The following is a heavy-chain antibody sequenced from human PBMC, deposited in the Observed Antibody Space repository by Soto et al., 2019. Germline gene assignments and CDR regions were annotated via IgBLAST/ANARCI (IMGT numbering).Heavy chain of an antibody. J-gene: IGHJ6*02. CDR2: INPINGKA. V-gene: IGHV1-69*16. D-gene: IGHD4-17*01. CDR3: ARDRNLRGATVVTPMGESYYYYGMDV. CDR1: GYTFTTYT. Sequence: ASVKVSCKASGYTFTTYTIQWVRQAPGQRLEWMGWINPINGKANYAQKFQGRVTITTDESTSTAYMELSSLRSEDTAVYYCARDRNLRGATVVTPMGESYYYYGMDVWGQGTTVTVSS.